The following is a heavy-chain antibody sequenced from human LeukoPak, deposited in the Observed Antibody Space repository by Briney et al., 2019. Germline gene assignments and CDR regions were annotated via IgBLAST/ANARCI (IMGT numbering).Heavy chain of an antibody. V-gene: IGHV3-21*01. CDR3: ARDPYYYGSGSYGSDAFDI. D-gene: IGHD3-10*01. Sequence: GGSLRLSCAASGFTLSSYSMNWVRQAPGKGLEWVSSISSGSIYIFYADSVKGRFTISRDNAKNSLYLQMNGLGAEDTAVYYCARDPYYYGSGSYGSDAFDIWGQGTMVTVSS. CDR1: GFTLSSYS. J-gene: IGHJ3*02. CDR2: ISSGSIYI.